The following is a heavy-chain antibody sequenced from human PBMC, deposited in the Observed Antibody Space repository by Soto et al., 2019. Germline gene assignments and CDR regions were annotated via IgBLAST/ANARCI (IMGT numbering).Heavy chain of an antibody. CDR3: ATSYGSAYRAFDY. D-gene: IGHD3-10*01. V-gene: IGHV1-69*02. J-gene: IGHJ4*02. CDR2: VNPMVIMS. CDR1: GDTFSFYT. Sequence: ASVKVSCKASGDTFSFYTINLVRQAPVLVLELIVRVNPMVIMSNYWQKFQGRVTMASDKCTSTAGMEVRVLISEGTAFYSCATSYGSAYRAFDYWGQGALVTVSX.